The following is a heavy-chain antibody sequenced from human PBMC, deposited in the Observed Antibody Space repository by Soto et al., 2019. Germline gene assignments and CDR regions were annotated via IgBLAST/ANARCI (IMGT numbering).Heavy chain of an antibody. D-gene: IGHD3-3*01. J-gene: IGHJ6*02. V-gene: IGHV3-30-3*01. CDR2: ISYDGSNK. CDR3: GRDLAVGYDFWSGYYSGYYYGMDG. CDR1: GFTFSSYA. Sequence: QVQLVESGGGVVQPGRSLRLSCAASGFTFSSYAMHWVRQAPGKGLEWVAVISYDGSNKYYADSVKGRFTISRDNSKNTLYVQMNSLRAEDTAVYYCGRDLAVGYDFWSGYYSGYYYGMDGWVQGTTVTVCS.